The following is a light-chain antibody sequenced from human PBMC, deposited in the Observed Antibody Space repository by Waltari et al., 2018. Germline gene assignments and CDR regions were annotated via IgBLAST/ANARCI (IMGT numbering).Light chain of an antibody. CDR1: SGHTSYA. Sequence: QLVVTQSPSASASLGASVKLTCTLSSGHTSYAIAWHQQQSKKGPRFLMRVNSDGGHTKGDGIPDRFSGSSYGAERYLTISSLQSEDEADYYCQTWDTETVVFGGGTKVTVL. CDR3: QTWDTETVV. J-gene: IGLJ2*01. V-gene: IGLV4-69*01. CDR2: VNSDGGH.